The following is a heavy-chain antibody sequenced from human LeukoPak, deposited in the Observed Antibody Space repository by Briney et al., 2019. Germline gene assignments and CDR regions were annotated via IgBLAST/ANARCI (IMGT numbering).Heavy chain of an antibody. Sequence: ASVKVSCKASGYTFTSYDINWVRQATGQGLEWMGWMNPNSGNTGYAQKFQGRVTITRNTSISTAYMELSSLRSEDTAVYYCARGRRITIFGVVRQPNWFDPWGQGTLVTVSS. V-gene: IGHV1-8*03. J-gene: IGHJ5*02. CDR3: ARGRRITIFGVVRQPNWFDP. CDR2: MNPNSGNT. D-gene: IGHD3-3*01. CDR1: GYTFTSYD.